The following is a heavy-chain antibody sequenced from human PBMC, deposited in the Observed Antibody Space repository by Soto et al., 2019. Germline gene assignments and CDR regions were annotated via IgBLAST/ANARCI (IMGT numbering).Heavy chain of an antibody. J-gene: IGHJ4*02. V-gene: IGHV3-53*01. CDR1: GFTVSNNY. Sequence: EVQLVESGGGLIQPGGSLRLSCAVSGFTVSNNYMSWVRQAPGKGLEGVSVIYSGGYTAYGDSVKGRFTISRDNSKNTQYLKRKSRRAADPAVYYGAPRPGGGGYWGQGTLVTVSS. CDR2: IYSGGYT. D-gene: IGHD3-10*01. CDR3: APRPGGGGY.